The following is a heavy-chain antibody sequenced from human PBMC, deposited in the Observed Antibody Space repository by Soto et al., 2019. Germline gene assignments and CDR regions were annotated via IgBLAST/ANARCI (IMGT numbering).Heavy chain of an antibody. V-gene: IGHV1-69*02. J-gene: IGHJ4*02. CDR1: GGTFSSYT. CDR3: ARVNCSCCSCSYYFEY. Sequence: SVKVSCKASGGTFSSYTISWVRQAPGQGLEWMGRIIPILGIANYAQKFQGRVTITADKSTSTAYMELSSLRSEDTAVYYCARVNCSCCSCSYYFEYWGQGTLVTVSS. CDR2: IIPILGIA. D-gene: IGHD2-15*01.